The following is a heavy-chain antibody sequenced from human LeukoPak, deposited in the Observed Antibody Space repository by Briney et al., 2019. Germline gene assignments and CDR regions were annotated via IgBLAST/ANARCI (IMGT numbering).Heavy chain of an antibody. CDR2: IIPIFGTA. Sequence: ASVKVSCKASGGTFSSYAISWVRQAPGQGLEWMGGIIPIFGTAKYAQTFQGRVTITEGESTRTAHMELSSLRAEDRAVYDCATRAWEGWFDPWGQGTLVTVSS. CDR3: ATRAWEGWFDP. V-gene: IGHV1-69*13. CDR1: GGTFSSYA. D-gene: IGHD1-26*01. J-gene: IGHJ5*02.